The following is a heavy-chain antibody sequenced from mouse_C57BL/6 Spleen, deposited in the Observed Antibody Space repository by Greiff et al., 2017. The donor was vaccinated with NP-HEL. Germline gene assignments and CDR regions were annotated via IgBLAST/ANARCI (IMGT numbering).Heavy chain of an antibody. CDR1: GFTFSDYG. Sequence: EVNLMESGGGLVKPGGSLKLSCAASGFTFSDYGMHWVRQAPEKGLEWVAYISSGSSTIYSADTVKGRFTISRDNAKNTLFLQMTSLRSEDTAMYYCARNYGSSFYYAMDYWGQGTSVTVSS. D-gene: IGHD1-1*01. J-gene: IGHJ4*01. CDR2: ISSGSSTI. CDR3: ARNYGSSFYYAMDY. V-gene: IGHV5-17*01.